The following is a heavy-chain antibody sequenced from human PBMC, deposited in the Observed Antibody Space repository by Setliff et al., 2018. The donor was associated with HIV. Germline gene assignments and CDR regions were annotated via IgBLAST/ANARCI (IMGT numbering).Heavy chain of an antibody. J-gene: IGHJ6*03. CDR1: GGSMSSGDYY. CDR2: IYHSGST. V-gene: IGHV4-31*03. CDR3: AAEGVQGSSYYYMDV. D-gene: IGHD2-15*01. Sequence: SETLSLTCSVSGGSMSSGDYYWSWIREHPGKGLEWIGYIYHSGSTYYNPSLESRVTISVDTSQSQISLRLSSVTAADTAVYYCAAEGVQGSSYYYMDVWGKGTTVTVSS.